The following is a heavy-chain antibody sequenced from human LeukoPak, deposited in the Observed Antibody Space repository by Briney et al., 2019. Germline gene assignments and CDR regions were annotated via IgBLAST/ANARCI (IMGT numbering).Heavy chain of an antibody. CDR3: ARGRAI. Sequence: PSETLSLTCTVSGGSVSGGNYYWNWIRQPPGKGLEWIGNIYYSGSTNYNPSLESRVTISLDTSKNQFSLKLSSVTAADTAMYYCARGRAIWGQGTMVTVSS. CDR2: IYYSGST. J-gene: IGHJ3*02. V-gene: IGHV4-61*01. CDR1: GGSVSGGNYY.